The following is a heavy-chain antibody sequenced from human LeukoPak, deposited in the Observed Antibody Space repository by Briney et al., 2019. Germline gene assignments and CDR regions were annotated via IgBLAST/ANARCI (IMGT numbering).Heavy chain of an antibody. D-gene: IGHD1-26*01. CDR3: ARDPYSGSYGNYYYYFMDV. Sequence: GGSLRLSCAASGFTFSSYNMNWVRQAPGKGLEWVSSITRGRRYTIYADSVKGRFTISRDNAKNSLYLQMNSLRAEDTAVYYCARDPYSGSYGNYYYYFMDVWGKGTTVTISS. J-gene: IGHJ6*03. CDR1: GFTFSSYN. CDR2: ITRGRRYT. V-gene: IGHV3-21*01.